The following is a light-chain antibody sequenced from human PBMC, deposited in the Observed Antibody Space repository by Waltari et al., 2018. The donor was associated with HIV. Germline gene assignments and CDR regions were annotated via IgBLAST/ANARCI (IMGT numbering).Light chain of an antibody. CDR3: SSYADTNNVL. CDR1: SSDVGGFDY. Sequence: QSALTQPPSASGSPGQSVTLSCPGTSSDVGGFDYVSWYQHHPAKAPKLLIYAVNRRPSGVPDRFSGSKSGNTASLTVSGLQTEDEADYYCSSYADTNNVLFGGGTKLTVL. J-gene: IGLJ3*02. V-gene: IGLV2-8*01. CDR2: AVN.